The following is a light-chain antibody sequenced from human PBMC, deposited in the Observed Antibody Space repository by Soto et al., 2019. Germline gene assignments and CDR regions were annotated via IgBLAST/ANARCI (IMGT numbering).Light chain of an antibody. CDR3: GSHAGNSNLV. V-gene: IGLV2-8*01. CDR1: STDVGAYNY. J-gene: IGLJ3*02. CDR2: EVT. Sequence: QSVLTQPPSASGSPGQSVTISCTGTSTDVGAYNYVSWYQQHPGKAPKLMIYEVTKRPSGVPDRFSGSKSGNTASLTVSGLQTEDEAYYYCGSHAGNSNLVFGGGTKVTVL.